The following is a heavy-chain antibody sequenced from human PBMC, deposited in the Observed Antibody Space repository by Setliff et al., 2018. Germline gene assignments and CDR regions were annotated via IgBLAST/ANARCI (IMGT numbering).Heavy chain of an antibody. V-gene: IGHV3-53*01. Sequence: GGSLRLSCTTSNFPFSAAWMSWVRQAPDKGLEWVSVIFNDGRTFYADSVMGRFTISRDNAKNSLSLQMNSLRAEDTAVFYCARDPNSGSYWNYYYYMDVWGKGTTVTVSS. CDR2: IFNDGRT. CDR3: ARDPNSGSYWNYYYYMDV. D-gene: IGHD1-26*01. CDR1: NFPFSAAW. J-gene: IGHJ6*03.